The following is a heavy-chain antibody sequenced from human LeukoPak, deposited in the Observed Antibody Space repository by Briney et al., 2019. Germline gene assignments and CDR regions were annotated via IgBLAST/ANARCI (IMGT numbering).Heavy chain of an antibody. V-gene: IGHV1-18*01. CDR2: IRAYNGNT. CDR3: ARAVADHYYYYMDV. Sequence: GASVKVSCKASGYTFTSYGISWVRQAPGQGLEWMGWIRAYNGNTNYAQKLQGRVTMTTDTSTSTAYMELRSLRSDDTAVYYCARAVADHYYYYMDVWGKGTTVTVSS. J-gene: IGHJ6*03. D-gene: IGHD6-19*01. CDR1: GYTFTSYG.